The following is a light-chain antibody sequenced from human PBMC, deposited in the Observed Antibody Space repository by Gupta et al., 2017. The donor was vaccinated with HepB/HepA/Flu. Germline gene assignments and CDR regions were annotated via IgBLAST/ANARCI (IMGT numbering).Light chain of an antibody. V-gene: IGLV3-21*03. J-gene: IGLJ1*01. CDR3: QVWDGDSDHYV. CDR1: NIGSKS. CDR2: DDR. Sequence: SSVLTQPPSVSVAPGKTATITCGENNIGSKSVHWYQQKPGQAPVLVVYDDRDRPLGIPERFSGSNSGTTATLTISRVEAGDEADYYCQVWDGDSDHYVFGTGTKVTVL.